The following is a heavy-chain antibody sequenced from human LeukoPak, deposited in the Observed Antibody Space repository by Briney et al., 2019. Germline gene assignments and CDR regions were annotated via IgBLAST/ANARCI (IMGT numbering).Heavy chain of an antibody. V-gene: IGHV4-59*01. Sequence: SETLSLTCTVFGGSISSYYRSWIRPPPGKGLEWIGYIYYSGSTNYNPSLKSRVTISVDTSKNQFSLKLSSVTAADTAVYYCARDTGVDGYNYPAAFDIWGQGTMVTVSS. CDR3: ARDTGVDGYNYPAAFDI. CDR1: GGSISSYY. CDR2: IYYSGST. J-gene: IGHJ3*02. D-gene: IGHD5-24*01.